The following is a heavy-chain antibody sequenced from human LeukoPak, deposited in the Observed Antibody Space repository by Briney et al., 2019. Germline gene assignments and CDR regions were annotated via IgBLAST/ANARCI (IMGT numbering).Heavy chain of an antibody. CDR1: DGSINTYY. V-gene: IGHV4-59*01. Sequence: SETLSLTCTVSDGSINTYYWSWIRQPPGKGLEGIGYIYYSGSTNYNPSLKSRVTISVDTSKNQFSLKLSSVTAADTAVYYCARGGNYYDRSGYFGFDYWGQGTLVTVSS. CDR3: ARGGNYYDRSGYFGFDY. CDR2: IYYSGST. J-gene: IGHJ4*02. D-gene: IGHD3-22*01.